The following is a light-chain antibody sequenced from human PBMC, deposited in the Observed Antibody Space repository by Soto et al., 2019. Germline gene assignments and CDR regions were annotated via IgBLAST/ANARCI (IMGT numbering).Light chain of an antibody. CDR2: WAS. CDR1: QSVLATSNNKNY. CDR3: QQYYSFAWT. V-gene: IGKV4-1*01. J-gene: IGKJ1*01. Sequence: DIVMTQSPDSLAVSLGERATINCKPSQSVLATSNNKNYLAWYQQKPGQPPKLVIYWASTRESGVPDRFSGSGSGTDFTLTISSLQAEDVAVYYCQQYYSFAWTFGQGTKVEIK.